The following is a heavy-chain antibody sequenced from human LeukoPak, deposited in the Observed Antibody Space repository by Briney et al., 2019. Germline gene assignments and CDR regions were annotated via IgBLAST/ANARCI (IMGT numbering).Heavy chain of an antibody. CDR3: ARATYYDFWSGYGFCYFDY. Sequence: PSETLSLTCTVSGGSISSSSYYWGWIRQPPGKGLEWIGSIYYSGSNYYNPSLKSRVTISVDTSKNQFSLKLSSVTAADTAVYYCARATYYDFWSGYGFCYFDYWGQGTLVTVSS. V-gene: IGHV4-39*01. CDR2: IYYSGSN. CDR1: GGSISSSSYY. J-gene: IGHJ4*02. D-gene: IGHD3-3*01.